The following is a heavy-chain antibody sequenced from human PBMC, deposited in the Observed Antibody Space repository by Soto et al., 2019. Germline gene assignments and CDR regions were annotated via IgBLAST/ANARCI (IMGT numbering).Heavy chain of an antibody. J-gene: IGHJ6*01. Sequence: QVKLVQSGAEVKKPGASVKVSCKASGYTFTSYGISWVRQAPGQGLEWMGWISAYNGNTNYAQKPQGRVAMTTETNTTTAYIELRSVKSDDTALYYCARESQLCFGELLYEWSYYGYGMEVW. CDR2: ISAYNGNT. CDR3: ARESQLCFGELLYEWSYYGYGMEV. CDR1: GYTFTSYG. D-gene: IGHD3-10*01. V-gene: IGHV1-18*01.